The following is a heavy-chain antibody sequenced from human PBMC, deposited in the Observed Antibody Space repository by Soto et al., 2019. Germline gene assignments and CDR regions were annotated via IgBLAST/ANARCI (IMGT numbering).Heavy chain of an antibody. CDR2: IYYSGST. Sequence: QLQLQESGPGLVKPSETLSLTCSFSGGSISSSSYFWGWIRQPPGKGLEWIGSIYYSGSTYYNPYLKSRVTVSVDTSKNQFSLKLSSVTAADTAVYYCARHPSDFWFDPWGQGTLVTVSS. V-gene: IGHV4-39*01. CDR3: ARHPSDFWFDP. CDR1: GGSISSSSYF. J-gene: IGHJ5*02. D-gene: IGHD2-21*02.